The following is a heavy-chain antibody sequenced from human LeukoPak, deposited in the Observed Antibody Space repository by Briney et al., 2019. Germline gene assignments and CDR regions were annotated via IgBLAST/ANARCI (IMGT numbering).Heavy chain of an antibody. CDR1: GFTFSSYG. V-gene: IGHV3-30*02. CDR3: APRRGGTYYFDY. CDR2: IRHDGSNK. J-gene: IGHJ4*02. Sequence: PGGSLRLSCAASGFTFSSYGIHWVRQAPGKGLEWVAFIRHDGSNKYFVDSVKGRFTISRDNSKNTLYLHMNSLRAEDTAVYYCAPRRGGTYYFDYWGQGTLVTVSS. D-gene: IGHD1-1*01.